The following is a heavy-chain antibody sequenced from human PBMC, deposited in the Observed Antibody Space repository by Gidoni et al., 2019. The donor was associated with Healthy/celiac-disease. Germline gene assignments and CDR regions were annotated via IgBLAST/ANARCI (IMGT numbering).Heavy chain of an antibody. CDR1: GFTFSSYS. CDR3: ARDYDFWSGYFSHYYYYGMTS. Sequence: EVQLVESGGGLVKPGGSLRLSCAASGFTFSSYSMNWVRQAPGKGLEWVSSISSSSCYIYYADSVKGRFTISRDNAKNSLYLQMNSLRAEDTAVYYCARDYDFWSGYFSHYYYYGMTSGAKGPRSPSP. V-gene: IGHV3-21*01. J-gene: IGHJ6*02. D-gene: IGHD3-3*01. CDR2: ISSSSCYI.